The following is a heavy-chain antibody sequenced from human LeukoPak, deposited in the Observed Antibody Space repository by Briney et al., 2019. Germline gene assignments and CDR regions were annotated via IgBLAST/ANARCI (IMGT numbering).Heavy chain of an antibody. D-gene: IGHD2-21*02. CDR3: VREGGDYRDAFDV. CDR1: GFTFSSSE. CDR2: ISSIGSAI. J-gene: IGHJ3*01. Sequence: GGSLRLSCAASGFTFSSSEMNWVRLAPGKGLEWVSYISSIGSAIHYADSVKGRFTISRDNARNSLYLQMNSLTADDTAVYYCVREGGDYRDAFDVWGQGTVVTVSS. V-gene: IGHV3-48*03.